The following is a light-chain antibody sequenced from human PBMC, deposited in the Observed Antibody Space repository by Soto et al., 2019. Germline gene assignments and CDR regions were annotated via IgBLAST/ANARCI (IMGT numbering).Light chain of an antibody. Sequence: DIPMTQSPSTLSGSVGDRVTITCRASQSISSWLAWYQQTPGKAPKLLIFDASNLETGVPSRFSGSGSGTDFTLTITSLQPDDFATYHCQQYNSYPSTFGQGTKVDIK. V-gene: IGKV1-5*01. J-gene: IGKJ1*01. CDR3: QQYNSYPST. CDR1: QSISSW. CDR2: DAS.